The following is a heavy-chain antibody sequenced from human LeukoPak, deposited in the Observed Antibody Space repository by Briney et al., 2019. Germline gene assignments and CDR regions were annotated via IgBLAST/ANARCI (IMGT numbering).Heavy chain of an antibody. Sequence: PSETLSLTCAVYGGSFSGYYWSWIRQPPGKGLEWIGEINHSGSTNYNPSLKSRVTISVDTSKNQFSLKMRSVTAADTAVYYCARGGRIAVAGEFDYWGQGTLVTVSS. D-gene: IGHD6-19*01. CDR2: INHSGST. CDR3: ARGGRIAVAGEFDY. CDR1: GGSFSGYY. J-gene: IGHJ4*02. V-gene: IGHV4-34*01.